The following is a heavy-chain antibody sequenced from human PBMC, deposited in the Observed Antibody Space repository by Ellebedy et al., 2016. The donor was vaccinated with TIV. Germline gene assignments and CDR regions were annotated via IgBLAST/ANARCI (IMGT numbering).Heavy chain of an antibody. Sequence: PGGSLRLSCAASGFPFTRYWMHWARQAPGKGLVWVARINTDGSSTSYADSVEGRFTISRDNAKNTLFLQMNSLRGDDTAVYYCVRESGGYSYGSILHFDYWGQGTLVTVSS. CDR2: INTDGSST. CDR3: VRESGGYSYGSILHFDY. CDR1: GFPFTRYW. D-gene: IGHD5-18*01. J-gene: IGHJ4*02. V-gene: IGHV3-74*01.